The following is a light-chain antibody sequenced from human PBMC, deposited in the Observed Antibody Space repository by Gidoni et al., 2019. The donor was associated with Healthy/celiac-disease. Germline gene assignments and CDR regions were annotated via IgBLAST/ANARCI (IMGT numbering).Light chain of an antibody. J-gene: IGLJ1*01. Sequence: SVLTQPPPAPGTPGQRATLSCSGSSSTTGSNTVNWYQQLPGTAPKLLIHSNNQRPSGVPDRFSGSKSGTSASLAISGLQSEDEADYYCAAWDDSLNGYVFGTGTKVTVL. CDR2: SNN. CDR1: SSTTGSNT. CDR3: AAWDDSLNGYV. V-gene: IGLV1-44*01.